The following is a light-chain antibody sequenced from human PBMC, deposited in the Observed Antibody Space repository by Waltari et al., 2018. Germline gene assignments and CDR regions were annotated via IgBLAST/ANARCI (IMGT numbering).Light chain of an antibody. CDR3: QQYGSSPLT. V-gene: IGKV3-20*01. Sequence: EIVLTQSPGTLSLSPGGRATLSCRASRSVPSTFLARYQHRRGQAPRLLIYAASTRATGIPDRFSGSGSGTDFTLSISRLEPEDFAVYYCQQYGSSPLTFGGGTKVEI. CDR1: RSVPSTF. CDR2: AAS. J-gene: IGKJ4*01.